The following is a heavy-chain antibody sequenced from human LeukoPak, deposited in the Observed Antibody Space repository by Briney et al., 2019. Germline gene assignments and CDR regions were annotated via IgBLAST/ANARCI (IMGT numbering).Heavy chain of an antibody. CDR1: GGSFSGYY. J-gene: IGHJ4*02. CDR3: ARCKRGVNGVCPKGLDY. V-gene: IGHV4-34*01. CDR2: INHSGST. D-gene: IGHD2-8*01. Sequence: SETLSLTCAVYGGSFSGYYWSWIRQPPGKGLEWIGEINHSGSTNYNPSLKSRVTISVDTSKNQFSLKLSSATAADTAVYYCARCKRGVNGVCPKGLDYWGQGTLVTVSS.